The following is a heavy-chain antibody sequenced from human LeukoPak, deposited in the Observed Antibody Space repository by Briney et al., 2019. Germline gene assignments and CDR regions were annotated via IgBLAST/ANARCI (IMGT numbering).Heavy chain of an antibody. D-gene: IGHD5-18*01. V-gene: IGHV4-61*08. CDR3: AREDTAMGFDY. Sequence: SETLSLTCAVSGGSISSGGYSWSWIRQPPGKGLEWIGYIYYSGSTNYNPSLKSRVTISVDTSKNQFSLKLSSVTAADTAVYYCAREDTAMGFDYWGQGTLVTVSS. CDR1: GGSISSGGYS. J-gene: IGHJ4*02. CDR2: IYYSGST.